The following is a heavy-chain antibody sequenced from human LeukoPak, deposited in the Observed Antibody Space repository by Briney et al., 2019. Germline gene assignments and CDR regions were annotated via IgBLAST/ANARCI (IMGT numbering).Heavy chain of an antibody. Sequence: PSETLSLTCTVSGVSINSHYWSWIRQPPGKGLEWIGFIYESGSANYKSSLKSRVTMSLDTSKNQVSLKLNSVTAADAAVYYCARLHYYGSGRPKDYYYYYYMDVWGKGTTVTVSS. CDR3: ARLHYYGSGRPKDYYYYYYMDV. V-gene: IGHV4-59*11. D-gene: IGHD3-10*01. CDR1: GVSINSHY. CDR2: IYESGSA. J-gene: IGHJ6*03.